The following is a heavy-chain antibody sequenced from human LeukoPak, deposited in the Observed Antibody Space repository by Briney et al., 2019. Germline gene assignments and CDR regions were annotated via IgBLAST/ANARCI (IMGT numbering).Heavy chain of an antibody. V-gene: IGHV4-59*01. CDR2: IYYSGST. J-gene: IGHJ3*02. CDR3: ATSKRLVGAGGEFEI. CDR1: GGSISSND. D-gene: IGHD1-26*01. Sequence: KPSETLSLTCSVSGGSISSNDWSWIRQPPGKGLEWIGYIYYSGSTNYNPSLKSRVTISVDTSKNQFSRRLTSVTAADTAVYYCATSKRLVGAGGEFEIWGQGTMVTVSS.